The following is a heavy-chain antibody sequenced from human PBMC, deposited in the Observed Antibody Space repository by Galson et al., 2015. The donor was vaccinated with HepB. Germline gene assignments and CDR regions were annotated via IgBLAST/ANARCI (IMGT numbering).Heavy chain of an antibody. V-gene: IGHV1-24*01. CDR3: ATDQSWGLLSPRWYYYGMDV. CDR2: FDPEDGET. CDR1: GYTLTELS. J-gene: IGHJ6*02. Sequence: SVKVSCKVSGYTLTELSMHWVRQAPGKGLEWMGGFDPEDGETIYAQKFQGRVTMTEDTSTDTAYMELSSLRSEDTAVYYCATDQSWGLLSPRWYYYGMDVWGQGTTVTVSS. D-gene: IGHD3-10*01.